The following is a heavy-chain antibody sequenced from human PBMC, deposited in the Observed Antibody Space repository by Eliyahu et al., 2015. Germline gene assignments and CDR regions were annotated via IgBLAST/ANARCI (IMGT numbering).Heavy chain of an antibody. Sequence: FSSYAMSWVRQAPGKGLEWVSAISGSGGSTYYADSVKGRFTISRDNSKNTLYLQMNSLRAEDTAVYYCAKSAVTTSRAFDIWGQGTMVTVSS. D-gene: IGHD4-17*01. CDR3: AKSAVTTSRAFDI. CDR2: ISGSGGST. V-gene: IGHV3-23*01. J-gene: IGHJ3*02. CDR1: FSSYA.